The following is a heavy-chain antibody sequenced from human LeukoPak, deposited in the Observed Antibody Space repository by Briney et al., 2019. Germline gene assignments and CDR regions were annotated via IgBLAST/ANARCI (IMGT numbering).Heavy chain of an antibody. J-gene: IGHJ4*02. D-gene: IGHD1-26*01. Sequence: GGSLRLSCAASGFTFTSYSMNWVRQAPGKGLEWVSTISGGGGSTYYADSVKGRFTISRDNSKSTLYLQVNSLRAEDTAVYYCAKGGKWDVTPFDYWGQGTLVTVSS. CDR2: ISGGGGST. CDR3: AKGGKWDVTPFDY. CDR1: GFTFTSYS. V-gene: IGHV3-23*01.